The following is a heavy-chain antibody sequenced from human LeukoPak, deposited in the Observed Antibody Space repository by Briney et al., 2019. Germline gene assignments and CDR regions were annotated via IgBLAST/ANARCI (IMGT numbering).Heavy chain of an antibody. V-gene: IGHV4-31*03. J-gene: IGHJ4*02. CDR1: GGSISSGGYY. D-gene: IGHD1-1*01. CDR2: IYYSGST. Sequence: SETLSLTCTVSGGSISSGGYYWSWIRQHPGKGLEWIGYIYYSGSTYYNPSLKSRVTISVDTSKNQFSLKLSSVTAADTAVYYCARGGTALSYLDYWGQGTLVTVSP. CDR3: ARGGTALSYLDY.